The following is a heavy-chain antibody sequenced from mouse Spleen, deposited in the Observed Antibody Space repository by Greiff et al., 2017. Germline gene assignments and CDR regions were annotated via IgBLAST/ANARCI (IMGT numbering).Heavy chain of an antibody. J-gene: IGHJ3*01. D-gene: IGHD2-2*01. CDR3: ARDGYGFAY. CDR1: GFTFSSYA. V-gene: IGHV5-9-4*01. Sequence: EVQVVESGGGLVKPGGSLKLSCAASGFTFSSYAMSWVRQSPEKRLEWVADISSGGGYTYYPDTVTGRFTISRDNAKNTLYLEMSSLRSEDTAMYYCARDGYGFAYWGQGTLVTGSA. CDR2: ISSGGGYT.